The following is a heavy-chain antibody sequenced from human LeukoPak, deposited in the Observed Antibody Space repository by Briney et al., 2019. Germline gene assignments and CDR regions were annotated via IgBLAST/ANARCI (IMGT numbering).Heavy chain of an antibody. Sequence: GGSLRLSCAASGFTFDDYAMHWVRHAPGKGLEWVAVIWYDGSNKYYADSVKGRFTISRDNSKNTLYLQMNSLRAEDTAVYYCANWGSGFDYWGQGTLVTVSS. D-gene: IGHD3-16*01. V-gene: IGHV3-33*08. CDR2: IWYDGSNK. CDR1: GFTFDDYA. CDR3: ANWGSGFDY. J-gene: IGHJ4*02.